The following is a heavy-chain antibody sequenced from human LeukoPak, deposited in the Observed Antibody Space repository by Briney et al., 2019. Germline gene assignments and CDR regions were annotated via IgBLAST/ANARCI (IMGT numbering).Heavy chain of an antibody. V-gene: IGHV4-30-2*01. CDR3: ARDGSGYSYGFDY. CDR2: IYHSGST. CDR1: GGSISSGGYS. Sequence: SETLSVTCAVSGGSISSGGYSWSWIRQPPGKGLEWIGYIYHSGSTYYNPSLKSRVTISVDRSKNQFSLNLSSVTAADTAVYYCARDGSGYSYGFDYWGQGTLVTVSS. J-gene: IGHJ4*02. D-gene: IGHD5-18*01.